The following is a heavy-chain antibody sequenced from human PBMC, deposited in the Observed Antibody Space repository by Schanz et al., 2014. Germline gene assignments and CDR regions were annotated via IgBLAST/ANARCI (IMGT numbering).Heavy chain of an antibody. CDR2: IYSDGRT. Sequence: EVQLVESGGGLIQPGGSLRLSRVASGFTVSSNYMSWVRQAPGKGLEWVSVIYSDGRTYYGDSVKGRFTISRDNSKNTLYLQMNSLRDEDTAMYYCAKRCSSTSCSHGAFDIWGQGTMVTVSS. D-gene: IGHD2-2*01. CDR1: GFTVSSNY. CDR3: AKRCSSTSCSHGAFDI. V-gene: IGHV3-53*01. J-gene: IGHJ3*02.